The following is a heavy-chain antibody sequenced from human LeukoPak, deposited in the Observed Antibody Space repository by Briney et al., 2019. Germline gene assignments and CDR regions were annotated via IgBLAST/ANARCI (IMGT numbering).Heavy chain of an antibody. V-gene: IGHV3-23*01. CDR3: GRGGRETTMFYYHHMDV. Sequence: PGGSLRLSCTASGFPFSDYAMNWVRQAPGEGLEWVAGVSDSGSTTYSADSVKGRFTISRDDSKNTLYLHMNSLRVDDTAIYYCGRGGRETTMFYYHHMDVWGKGTKVIVSS. CDR2: VSDSGSTT. J-gene: IGHJ6*03. CDR1: GFPFSDYA. D-gene: IGHD1-1*01.